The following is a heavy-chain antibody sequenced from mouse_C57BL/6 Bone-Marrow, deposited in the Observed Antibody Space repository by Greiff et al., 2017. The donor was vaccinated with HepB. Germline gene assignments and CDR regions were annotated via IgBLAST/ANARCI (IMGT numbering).Heavy chain of an antibody. CDR1: GYTFTSYW. CDR2: IDPSDSET. D-gene: IGHD1-1*01. CDR3: ARRSSSHYFDY. V-gene: IGHV1-52*01. Sequence: QVQLKQPGAELVRPGSSVKLSCKASGYTFTSYWMHWVKQRPIQGLEWIGNIDPSDSETHYNQKFKDKATLTVDKSSSTAYMQLSSLTSEDSAVYYCARRSSSHYFDYWGQGTTLTVSS. J-gene: IGHJ2*01.